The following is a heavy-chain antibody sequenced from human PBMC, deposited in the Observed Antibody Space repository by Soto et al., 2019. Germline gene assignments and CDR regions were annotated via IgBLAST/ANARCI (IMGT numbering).Heavy chain of an antibody. V-gene: IGHV1-3*01. CDR2: INAGNGNT. Sequence: QVQLVQSGAEVKKPGASVKVSCKASGYTFTSYAMHWVRQAPGQRLEWMGWINAGNGNTKYSQKFQGRVTITRETSASTAYMELSSLRSEDTAVYYCARMKRAWVRGYCSSTSCSEYYGMDVWGQGTTVTVSS. CDR3: ARMKRAWVRGYCSSTSCSEYYGMDV. CDR1: GYTFTSYA. J-gene: IGHJ6*02. D-gene: IGHD2-2*01.